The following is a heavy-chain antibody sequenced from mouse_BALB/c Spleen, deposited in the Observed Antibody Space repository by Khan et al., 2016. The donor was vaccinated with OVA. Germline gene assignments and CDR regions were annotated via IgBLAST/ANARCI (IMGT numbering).Heavy chain of an antibody. CDR1: GYTFTDYA. Sequence: QVQLKESGPELVRPGVSVKISCKGSGYTFTDYAMYWVKQSHAKSLEWIGLISTYSGNTNYNQKFKGKATMTVDKSSSTAYMELARLTSEDSAIXYYERPAYDGYYDYWGQGTTLTVSS. CDR3: ERPAYDGYYDY. CDR2: ISTYSGNT. D-gene: IGHD2-3*01. V-gene: IGHV1S137*01. J-gene: IGHJ2*01.